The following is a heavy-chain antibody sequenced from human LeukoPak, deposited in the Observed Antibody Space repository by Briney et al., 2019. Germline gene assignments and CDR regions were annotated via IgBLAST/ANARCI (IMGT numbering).Heavy chain of an antibody. Sequence: GASVKVSCKASGYTFTSNYIHWVRQAPGQGLEWMGMIYPRDGSTSYAQKFQGRVTVTRDTSTSTVHMELSGLRSEDTAVYYCARDALTPFYYYGSGSYPGGHWFDPWGQGTLVTVSS. J-gene: IGHJ5*02. CDR3: ARDALTPFYYYGSGSYPGGHWFDP. D-gene: IGHD3-10*01. CDR2: IYPRDGST. CDR1: GYTFTSNY. V-gene: IGHV1-46*01.